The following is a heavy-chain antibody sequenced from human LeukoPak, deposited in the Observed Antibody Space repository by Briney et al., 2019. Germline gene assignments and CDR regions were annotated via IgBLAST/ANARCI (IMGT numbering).Heavy chain of an antibody. Sequence: PGGSLRLSCAASGFTFSSYWMSWVRQAPGKGLEWVANIKQDGSEKYYVDSVKGRFTISRDNAKNSLYLQMNSLRAEDTAVYYCARDYEYSGSQFDYWGQGTLVTVSS. CDR3: ARDYEYSGSQFDY. CDR1: GFTFSSYW. V-gene: IGHV3-7*01. D-gene: IGHD1-26*01. CDR2: IKQDGSEK. J-gene: IGHJ4*02.